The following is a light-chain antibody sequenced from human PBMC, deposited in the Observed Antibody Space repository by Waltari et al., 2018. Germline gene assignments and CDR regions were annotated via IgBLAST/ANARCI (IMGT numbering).Light chain of an antibody. J-gene: IGLJ2*01. CDR3: SSYSSSGTL. Sequence: QSALTQPASVSGSPGQSITISCTGPSSDVGGYNYVSWSQQHHGKAPKLIIFDVSNRLAEVSNRFSGSKTGKTASLIISGLQAEDEADYFCSSYSSSGTLFGGGTRLTVL. CDR2: DVS. V-gene: IGLV2-14*03. CDR1: SSDVGGYNY.